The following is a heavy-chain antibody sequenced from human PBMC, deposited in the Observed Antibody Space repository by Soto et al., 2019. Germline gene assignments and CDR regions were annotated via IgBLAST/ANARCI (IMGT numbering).Heavy chain of an antibody. CDR2: IYHSGST. V-gene: IGHV4-38-2*01. Sequence: PSETLSLTCAVSGYSISTGFNWAWIRQPPGKGLEWIGSIYHSGSTYYNLSLKSRVTISVDTSKNQFSLKLSSVTAADTAGYYCARVDGMSGYFSWFDPWGQGTLVTVSS. CDR1: GYSISTGFN. D-gene: IGHD3-3*01. CDR3: ARVDGMSGYFSWFDP. J-gene: IGHJ5*02.